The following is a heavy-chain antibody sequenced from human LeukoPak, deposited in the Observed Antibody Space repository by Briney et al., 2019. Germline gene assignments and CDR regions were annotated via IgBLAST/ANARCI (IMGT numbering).Heavy chain of an antibody. Sequence: SVKVSCKVSGGTFSSSGISWVRQAPGQGLEWMGGIIPMFGTPNYARKLQGRVTITTDESTSTVYMELTSLGSEDTAEYFCARATGDRILTGYGSFDHWGQGTLVTVSS. D-gene: IGHD3-9*01. CDR2: IIPMFGTP. CDR1: GGTFSSSG. CDR3: ARATGDRILTGYGSFDH. J-gene: IGHJ4*02. V-gene: IGHV1-69*05.